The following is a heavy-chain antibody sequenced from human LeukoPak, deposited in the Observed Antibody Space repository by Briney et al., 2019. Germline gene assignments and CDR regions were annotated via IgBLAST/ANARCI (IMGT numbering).Heavy chain of an antibody. D-gene: IGHD6-13*01. CDR3: ARLGYSSPGIAAAGTVGPYNWFDP. CDR2: IDPSDSYT. V-gene: IGHV5-10-1*01. CDR1: GYSFTSYW. J-gene: IGHJ5*02. Sequence: GESLKISFQGSGYSFTSYWISWVRPMPGKGLAWMGRIDPSDSYTNYSPSFQGHVTISADKSISTAYLPCSSLKASDTAMYYCARLGYSSPGIAAAGTVGPYNWFDPWGQGTLVTVSS.